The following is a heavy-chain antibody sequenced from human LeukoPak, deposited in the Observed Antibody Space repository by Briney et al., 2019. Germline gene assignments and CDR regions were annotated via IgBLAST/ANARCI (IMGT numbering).Heavy chain of an antibody. D-gene: IGHD6-13*01. CDR3: ARDVEQQLVLNNWFDP. Sequence: PGRSLRLSCAASGFTFSSYGMHWVRQAPGKGLEWVAVIWYDGSNKYYADSVKGRFTISRDNSKNTLYLQMNSLRAEDTAVYYCARDVEQQLVLNNWFDPCGQGTLVTVSS. CDR2: IWYDGSNK. CDR1: GFTFSSYG. J-gene: IGHJ5*02. V-gene: IGHV3-33*01.